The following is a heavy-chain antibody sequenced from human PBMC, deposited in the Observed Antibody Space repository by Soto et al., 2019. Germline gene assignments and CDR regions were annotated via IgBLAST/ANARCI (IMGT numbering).Heavy chain of an antibody. D-gene: IGHD6-19*01. CDR2: FSVADGAT. J-gene: IGHJ4*02. CDR1: GFTFSSYA. V-gene: IGHV3-23*01. CDR3: AKDLGYSSGSYYFDY. Sequence: SGGSLRLSCVASGFTFSSYAMTWVRQAPGKGLEWVSTFSVADGATSYADSVKGRFTISRDNSKSTLYLQMDSLRAEDTAVYYCAKDLGYSSGSYYFDYWGQGTLVTVSS.